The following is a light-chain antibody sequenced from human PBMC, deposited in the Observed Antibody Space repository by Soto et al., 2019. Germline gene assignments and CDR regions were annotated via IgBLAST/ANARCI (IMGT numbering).Light chain of an antibody. CDR2: EVS. V-gene: IGLV2-23*02. CDR3: CSYAGSRTHVL. J-gene: IGLJ2*01. CDR1: SSDVGSYNL. Sequence: QSALTQPASVSGSPGQSISISCIGTSSDVGSYNLVSWYQQHPGKAPKVLIYEVSERPSGVSNRFSGSKSGNTASLTISGLQAEDEDEYYVCSYAGSRTHVLFGGGTKLTVL.